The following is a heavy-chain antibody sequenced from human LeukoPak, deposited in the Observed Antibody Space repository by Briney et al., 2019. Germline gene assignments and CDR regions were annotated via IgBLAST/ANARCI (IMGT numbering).Heavy chain of an antibody. D-gene: IGHD5-18*01. CDR3: ARGVNSQGTAMVLFDS. CDR2: IGGYKGDT. J-gene: IGHJ4*02. CDR1: GYSFTSSG. V-gene: IGHV1-18*01. Sequence: ASVKVSCKASGYSFTSSGISWVRQAPGQGLEWMGWIGGYKGDTKFAQKFQGRVTMTTDTSTSTAYVELSSLTSEDTAVYYCARGVNSQGTAMVLFDSWGQGSLVTVSA.